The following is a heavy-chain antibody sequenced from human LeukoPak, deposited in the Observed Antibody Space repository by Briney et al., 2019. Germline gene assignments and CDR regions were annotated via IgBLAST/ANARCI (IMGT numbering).Heavy chain of an antibody. D-gene: IGHD1-26*01. J-gene: IGHJ4*02. CDR2: IWYDGSNK. Sequence: GGSLRLSCAASGFTFSSYGMHWVRQDPGKGLEWVAVIWYDGSNKYYADSVKGRFTISRDNSKNTLYLQMNSLRAEDTAAYYCARPTYSGSYYWFDYWGQGTLVTVSS. V-gene: IGHV3-33*01. CDR3: ARPTYSGSYYWFDY. CDR1: GFTFSSYG.